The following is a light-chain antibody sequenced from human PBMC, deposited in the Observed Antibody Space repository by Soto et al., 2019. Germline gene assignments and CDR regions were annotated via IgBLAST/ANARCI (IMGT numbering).Light chain of an antibody. CDR3: TRGWT. J-gene: IGKJ1*01. CDR1: QSVSSSY. V-gene: IGKV3-20*01. Sequence: EIVLTQSPGTLSLSPGERATLSCRASQSVSSSYLAWYQQTPGQAPRLLIYGASSRATGIPDRFSGSGSGTAFPLPIRRLEPEDFAVYYCTRGWTFAQGPKVDIK. CDR2: GAS.